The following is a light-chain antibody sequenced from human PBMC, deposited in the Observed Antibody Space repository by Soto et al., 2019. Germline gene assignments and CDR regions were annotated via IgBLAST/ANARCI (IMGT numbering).Light chain of an antibody. CDR1: SSDVGGYKY. V-gene: IGLV2-14*01. CDR2: EVI. Sequence: QSALTQPASVSGSPGQSITISCTGTSSDVGGYKYVSWYQQHPGKAPKLMIFEVIYRPSGVSNRFSGAKSGNTASLTISGLQAEDAADYYCGSFTSTSTQYVFGTGTKLTVL. CDR3: GSFTSTSTQYV. J-gene: IGLJ1*01.